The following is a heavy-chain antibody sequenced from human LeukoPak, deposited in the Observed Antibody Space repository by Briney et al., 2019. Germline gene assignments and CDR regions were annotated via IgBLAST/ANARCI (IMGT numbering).Heavy chain of an antibody. CDR1: GYTFTSYD. V-gene: IGHV1-8*01. CDR2: MNPNSGNT. J-gene: IGHJ6*02. Sequence: GASVKVSCKASGYTFTSYDINWVRQATGQGLEWMGWMNPNSGNTGYAQKFQGRVTMTRNTSISTAYMELSSLRSEDTAVYYCARGLPPTSRRYYYYGMDVWGQGTTVTVSS. CDR3: ARGLPPTSRRYYYYGMDV. D-gene: IGHD6-25*01.